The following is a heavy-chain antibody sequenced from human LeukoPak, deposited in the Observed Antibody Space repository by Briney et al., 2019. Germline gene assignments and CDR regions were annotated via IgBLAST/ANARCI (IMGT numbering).Heavy chain of an antibody. V-gene: IGHV4-34*01. Sequence: PSETLSLTCAVYGGSFSGYYWSWIRQPPGKGLEWIGEINHSGSTNYNPSLKSRVTISVDTSKNQFSLKLSSVTAADTAVYYCARGGYYDSSGYKRYRGQGTLVTVSS. J-gene: IGHJ4*02. CDR3: ARGGYYDSSGYKRY. D-gene: IGHD3-22*01. CDR1: GGSFSGYY. CDR2: INHSGST.